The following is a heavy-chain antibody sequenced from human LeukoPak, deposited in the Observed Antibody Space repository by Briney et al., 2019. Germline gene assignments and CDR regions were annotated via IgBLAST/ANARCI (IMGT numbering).Heavy chain of an antibody. CDR1: GFPFGSYW. D-gene: IGHD6-19*01. Sequence: GWSLTLSFLFSGFPFGSYWMHWVRQVPGKGLVWVSRMNEDGRVKDYVDSVRGGLIIYRHNAKNALYLQTNSLSADERAVYLCSTDLSGKEDRWGQGTLVGVSS. V-gene: IGHV3-74*01. CDR3: STDLSGKEDR. J-gene: IGHJ5*02. CDR2: MNEDGRVK.